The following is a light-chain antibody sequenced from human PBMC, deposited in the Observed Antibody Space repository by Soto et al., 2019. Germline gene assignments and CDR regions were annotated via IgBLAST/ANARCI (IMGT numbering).Light chain of an antibody. CDR1: HSISTW. Sequence: DIQMTQSPSTLSASVGDRVTITCRARHSISTWLAWYQQKPGKAPKVLISEASNLQSGVPSRFSGSGSGTEFTLTLSCLQPDDIGTYYCQEYSRYFGGGTKVEIK. V-gene: IGKV1-5*01. CDR3: QEYSRY. CDR2: EAS. J-gene: IGKJ4*01.